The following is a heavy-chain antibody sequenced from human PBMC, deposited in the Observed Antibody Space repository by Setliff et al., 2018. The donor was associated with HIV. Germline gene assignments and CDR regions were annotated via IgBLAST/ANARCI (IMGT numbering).Heavy chain of an antibody. CDR3: ARASTRIGYDSSGYPFDY. V-gene: IGHV4-39*07. D-gene: IGHD3-22*01. J-gene: IGHJ4*02. CDR2: IHYSGST. Sequence: PSETLSLTCTVSGGSISSSSYYWGWIRQPPGKGLEWIGSIHYSGSTYYNPSLKSRVTISVDTSKNQFSLKLSSLTAADTAVYYCARASTRIGYDSSGYPFDYWGQGTLVTVSS. CDR1: GGSISSSSYY.